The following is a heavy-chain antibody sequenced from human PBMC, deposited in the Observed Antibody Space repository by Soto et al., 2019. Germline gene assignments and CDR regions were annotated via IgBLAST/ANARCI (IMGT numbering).Heavy chain of an antibody. CDR3: AKSLESYDFWSGYFADYYYYMDV. CDR2: ISGSGGST. CDR1: GFTFSSYA. V-gene: IGHV3-23*01. Sequence: GGSLRLSCAASGFTFSSYAMSWVRQAPGKGLEWVSAISGSGGSTYYADSVKGRFTISRDNSKNTLYLQMNSLRAEDTAVYYCAKSLESYDFWSGYFADYYYYMDVWGKGTTVTVSS. D-gene: IGHD3-3*01. J-gene: IGHJ6*03.